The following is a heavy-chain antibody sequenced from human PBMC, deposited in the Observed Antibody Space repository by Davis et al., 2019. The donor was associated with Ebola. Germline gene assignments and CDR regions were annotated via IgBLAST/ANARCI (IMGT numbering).Heavy chain of an antibody. J-gene: IGHJ4*02. Sequence: GESLKISCAASGFTFSSYAMSWVRQAPGKGLEWVSAISGSGGTYYADSVKGRFTISRDNSKNTLYLQMNSLRVDDTAVYFCARDGPNYDVDYWGQGTLVTVSA. CDR1: GFTFSSYA. D-gene: IGHD3-22*01. V-gene: IGHV3-23*01. CDR3: ARDGPNYDVDY. CDR2: ISGSGGT.